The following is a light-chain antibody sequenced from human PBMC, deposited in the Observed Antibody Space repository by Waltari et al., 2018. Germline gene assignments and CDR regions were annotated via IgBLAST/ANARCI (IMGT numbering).Light chain of an antibody. V-gene: IGKV3-20*01. CDR3: QLFGISPLFT. J-gene: IGKJ3*01. CDR1: QTVSSSY. CDR2: GAS. Sequence: EIVLTQSPGTLSLSPGERATPPCRASQTVSSSYLAWYQQKPGQAPRLLIYGASSRATGIPGRFSGSGSGTDFTLTISRLEPEDFAVYYCQLFGISPLFTFGPGTKVDI.